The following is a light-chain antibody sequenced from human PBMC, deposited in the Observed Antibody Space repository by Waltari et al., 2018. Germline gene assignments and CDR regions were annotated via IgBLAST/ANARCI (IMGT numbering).Light chain of an antibody. CDR3: HQYYSTPWT. Sequence: DIVMTQSPDSLAVSLGERATINCKSNQSVLYSSNNNHYLTWYQQKPGQPPKLLIYWASTRESGVPDRFSGSGSGTDFTLTITSVQVEDVAVYYCHQYYSTPWTFGQGTKVEIK. CDR2: WAS. J-gene: IGKJ1*01. V-gene: IGKV4-1*01. CDR1: QSVLYSSNNNHY.